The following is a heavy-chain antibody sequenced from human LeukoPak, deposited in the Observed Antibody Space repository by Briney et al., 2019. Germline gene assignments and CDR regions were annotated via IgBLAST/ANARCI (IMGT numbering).Heavy chain of an antibody. V-gene: IGHV3-23*01. CDR3: AKQLGYCSDGSCYFPY. D-gene: IGHD2-15*01. CDR2: ISNNGGYT. CDR1: GLIVSNYW. J-gene: IGHJ4*02. Sequence: GGSLRLSCAASGLIVSNYWMSWVRQAPGKGLEWVSAISNNGGYTYYADSVQGRFTISRDNSKSTLCLQMNSLRAEDTAVYYCAKQLGYCSDGSCYFPYWGQGTLVTVSS.